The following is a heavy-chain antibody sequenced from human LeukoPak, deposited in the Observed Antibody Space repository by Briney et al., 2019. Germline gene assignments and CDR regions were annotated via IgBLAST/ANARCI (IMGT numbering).Heavy chain of an antibody. D-gene: IGHD3-22*01. CDR3: ARRDYYDNIRTVAAFDY. CDR2: IYPGDSET. CDR1: GYSFTSYW. J-gene: IGHJ4*02. V-gene: IGHV5-51*01. Sequence: GESLKISCKGSGYSFTSYWIGWVRQMPGRGLEWMGIIYPGDSETRYSPAFQGQVSISADKSTSTACLQWSSLKASDTGIYYCARRDYYDNIRTVAAFDYWGQGTLVTVSS.